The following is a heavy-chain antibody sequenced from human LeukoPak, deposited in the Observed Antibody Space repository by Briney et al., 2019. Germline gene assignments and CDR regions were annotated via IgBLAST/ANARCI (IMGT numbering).Heavy chain of an antibody. Sequence: PGGSLRLSCAASGFTFSSYWMSWVRQAPGKGLEWVANIKQDGSEKFYVDSVKGRFTISRDNAKNSLHLQMNSLRAEDTAIYYCAKAGRLQAVAGWIDYWGQGTLVTVS. V-gene: IGHV3-7*03. D-gene: IGHD6-19*01. CDR2: IKQDGSEK. CDR1: GFTFSSYW. CDR3: AKAGRLQAVAGWIDY. J-gene: IGHJ4*02.